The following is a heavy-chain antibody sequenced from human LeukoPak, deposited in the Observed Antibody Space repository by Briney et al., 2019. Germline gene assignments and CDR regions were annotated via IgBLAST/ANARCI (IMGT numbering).Heavy chain of an antibody. CDR1: GYTFTSYG. D-gene: IGHD3-22*01. CDR2: ISAHNGNT. V-gene: IGHV1-18*01. J-gene: IGHJ3*02. Sequence: ASVKVSCKASGYTFTSYGISWVRQAPGQGLEWMGWISAHNGNTNYAQKLQGRVTMTTDTSTSTAYMELRSLRSDDTAVYYCARPSSPQKWLSDSDAFDIWGQGTMVTVSS. CDR3: ARPSSPQKWLSDSDAFDI.